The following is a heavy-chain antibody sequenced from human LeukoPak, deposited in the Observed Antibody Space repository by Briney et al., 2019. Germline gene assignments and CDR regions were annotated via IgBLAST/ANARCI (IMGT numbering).Heavy chain of an antibody. Sequence: SETLSLTCAVYGGSFSGYYWSWIRQPPGKGLEWIAEINHSGSTNYNPSLKSRVTISVDTSKNQFSLKLSSVTAADTAVYYCARPPYGSGSSSDYWGQGTLVTVSS. CDR3: ARPPYGSGSSSDY. CDR1: GGSFSGYY. V-gene: IGHV4-34*01. J-gene: IGHJ4*02. CDR2: INHSGST. D-gene: IGHD3-10*01.